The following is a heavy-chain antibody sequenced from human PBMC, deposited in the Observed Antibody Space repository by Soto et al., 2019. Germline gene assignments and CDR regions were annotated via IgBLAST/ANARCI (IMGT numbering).Heavy chain of an antibody. V-gene: IGHV4-34*01. CDR2: INHSGST. J-gene: IGHJ6*02. Sequence: SETLSLTCAVYGGSFSGYYWSWIRQPPGKGLEWIGEINHSGSTNYNPSLKSRVTISVDTSKNQFSLKLSSVTAADTAVYYCARLRGTMVRGVPAYYYYGMDVWGQGTTVT. CDR3: ARLRGTMVRGVPAYYYYGMDV. CDR1: GGSFSGYY. D-gene: IGHD3-10*01.